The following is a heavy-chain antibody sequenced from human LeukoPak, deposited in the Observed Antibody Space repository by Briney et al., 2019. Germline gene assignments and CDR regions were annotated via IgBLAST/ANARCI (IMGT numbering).Heavy chain of an antibody. CDR3: ARGQDYGADYYYYMDV. CDR1: GGSISSYY. V-gene: IGHV4-59*01. CDR2: IYYSGST. J-gene: IGHJ6*03. D-gene: IGHD4-17*01. Sequence: PSETLSLTCTVSGGSISSYYWSWIRQPPGKGLEWIGYIYYSGSTNYNPSLKSRVTISVDTSKNQFSLKPSSVTAADTAVYYCARGQDYGADYYYYMDVWGKGTTVTVSS.